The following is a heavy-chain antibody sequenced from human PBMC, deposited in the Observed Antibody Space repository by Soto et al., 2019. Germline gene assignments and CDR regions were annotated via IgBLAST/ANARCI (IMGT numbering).Heavy chain of an antibody. D-gene: IGHD6-6*01. CDR2: IYYSGST. J-gene: IGHJ4*02. V-gene: IGHV4-59*01. Sequence: SETLSLTCTVSGGSISSYYWSWIRQPPGKGLEWIGYIYYSGSTNYNPSLKSRVTISVDTSKNQFSLKLSSVTAADTAVYYCARERWEEYSSSSYFDYWGQGILVTVSS. CDR1: GGSISSYY. CDR3: ARERWEEYSSSSYFDY.